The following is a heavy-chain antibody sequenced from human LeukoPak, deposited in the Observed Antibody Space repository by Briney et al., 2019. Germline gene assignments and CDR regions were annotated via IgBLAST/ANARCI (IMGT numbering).Heavy chain of an antibody. D-gene: IGHD3-22*01. V-gene: IGHV4-39*01. CDR1: NGSIITSSYY. J-gene: IGHJ4*02. CDR3: ARQKILDDNYDSSGYYVDQ. CDR2: IYYRGRT. Sequence: SETLSLTCTVSNGSIITSSYYWGWIRQPPGKGLEWIGSIYYRGRTYYSPSLKTRVTISADTSNNQFSLNLSSVTASDTAVYYCARQKILDDNYDSSGYYVDQWGQGSLVTVSS.